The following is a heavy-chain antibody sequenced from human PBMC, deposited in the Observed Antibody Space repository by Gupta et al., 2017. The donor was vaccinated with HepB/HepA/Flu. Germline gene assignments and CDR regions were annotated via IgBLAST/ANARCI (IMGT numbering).Heavy chain of an antibody. J-gene: IGHJ4*02. CDR3: PTVMWNGGIDY. D-gene: IGHD1-1*01. Sequence: EVQLVESGVGLVEPGGSLRLSCAASGFTFSNAWMNWVRQAPGKGLEWVGRIKSKAHGGAIHYAAPVKGRFVISRDDSTKKLNLNLEMNSLKTEDTAVYYCPTVMWNGGIDYWGPGALVTVSS. CDR2: IKSKAHGGAI. V-gene: IGHV3-15*01. CDR1: GFTFSNAW.